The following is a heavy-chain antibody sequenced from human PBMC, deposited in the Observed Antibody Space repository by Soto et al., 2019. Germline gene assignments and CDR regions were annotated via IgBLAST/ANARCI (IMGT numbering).Heavy chain of an antibody. CDR1: GFTFSSYA. CDR2: ISYDGSNK. V-gene: IGHV3-30*14. CDR3: ARGGYGYAQEAFDY. J-gene: IGHJ4*02. Sequence: QVQLVESGGGVVQPGRSLRLSCAASGFTFSSYAMHWVRQAPGKGLEWVAVISYDGSNKYYEDSVKGRFTISRDNSKNTLYLQMNSLRAEGTAVYYCARGGYGYAQEAFDYCGQGTLVTVSS. D-gene: IGHD5-18*01.